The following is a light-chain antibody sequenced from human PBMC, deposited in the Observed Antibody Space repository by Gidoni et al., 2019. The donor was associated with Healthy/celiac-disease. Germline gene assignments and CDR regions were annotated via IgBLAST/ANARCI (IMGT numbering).Light chain of an antibody. CDR1: KLGDKY. V-gene: IGLV3-1*01. CDR3: QAWDSSTADVV. CDR2: QDS. J-gene: IGLJ2*01. Sequence: SYERTQPPSVSVSPGQTASITCSGDKLGDKYACWYQQKPGQSPVLVIYQDSQRPSGIPERFSGSNSGNTATLTISGTQAMDEADYYCQAWDSSTADVVFGGGTKLTVL.